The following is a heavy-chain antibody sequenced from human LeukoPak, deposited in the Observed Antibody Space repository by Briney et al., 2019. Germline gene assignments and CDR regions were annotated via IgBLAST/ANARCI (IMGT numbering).Heavy chain of an antibody. D-gene: IGHD4-17*01. Sequence: SETLSLTCTVSGGSISSYYWSWIRQPPGKGLEWIGYIYYSGSTNYNPSLKSRVTISVDTSKNQLSLKLSSVTAADTAVYYCARDRYGDYPDAFDIWGQGTMVTVSS. CDR1: GGSISSYY. CDR3: ARDRYGDYPDAFDI. CDR2: IYYSGST. J-gene: IGHJ3*02. V-gene: IGHV4-59*01.